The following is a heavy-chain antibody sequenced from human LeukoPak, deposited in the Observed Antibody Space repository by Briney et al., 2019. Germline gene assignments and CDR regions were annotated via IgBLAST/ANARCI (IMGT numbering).Heavy chain of an antibody. D-gene: IGHD1-1*01. J-gene: IGHJ4*02. Sequence: ASVKVSCKASGYSFTGYYMHWLRQAPEQGLEWMGWINPNSGGTNSAQKFQGRVTMTRDTSISTAYMELSRLRSDDTAVYYCASRTGTTTGDYWGQGTLVTVSS. CDR2: INPNSGGT. CDR1: GYSFTGYY. CDR3: ASRTGTTTGDY. V-gene: IGHV1-2*02.